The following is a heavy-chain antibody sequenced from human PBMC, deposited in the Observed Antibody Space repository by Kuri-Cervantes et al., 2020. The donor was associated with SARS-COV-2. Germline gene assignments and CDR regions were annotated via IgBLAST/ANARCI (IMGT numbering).Heavy chain of an antibody. V-gene: IGHV4-34*01. D-gene: IGHD2-2*01. Sequence: SETLSLTCAAYGGSFSSYYWRWIRQPPGKGLEWIGQINHSGSTNYNPSLKSRVTISVDTSTNQFTLKLSSVTAADTAVYYCAKGEVIVVPAAVAYYCYMDVWGKGTTVTVSS. J-gene: IGHJ6*03. CDR1: GGSFSSYY. CDR2: INHSGST. CDR3: AKGEVIVVPAAVAYYCYMDV.